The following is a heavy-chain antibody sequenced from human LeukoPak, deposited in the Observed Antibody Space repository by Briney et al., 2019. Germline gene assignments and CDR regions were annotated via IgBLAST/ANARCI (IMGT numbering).Heavy chain of an antibody. CDR1: GFTFSSYA. CDR3: ARDRDYYDSSGYFDY. D-gene: IGHD3-22*01. V-gene: IGHV3-30-3*01. Sequence: GGSLRLSCAASGFTFSSYAMHWVRQAPGKGLEWVAVISYDGSNKYYADSVKGRFTISRDNSKNTLYLQMNSLRAEDTAVYYCARDRDYYDSSGYFDYWGQGTLVTVSS. CDR2: ISYDGSNK. J-gene: IGHJ4*02.